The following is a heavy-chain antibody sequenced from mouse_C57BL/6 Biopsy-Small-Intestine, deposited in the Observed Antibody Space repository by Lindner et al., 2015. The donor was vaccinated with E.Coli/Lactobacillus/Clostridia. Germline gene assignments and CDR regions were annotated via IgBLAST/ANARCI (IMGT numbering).Heavy chain of an antibody. CDR3: ARQWPGAFNGSFFGWFDP. CDR2: FIPVFDSG. D-gene: IGHD1-2*01. V-gene: IGHV1-63*02. J-gene: IGHJ4*01. Sequence: SVKVSCKAAGDTLINFGISWVRQAPGQGLEWMGGFIPVFDSGHYAHNFLGRVTFTADGSTNTAYMELSNLRSEDTAIYYCARQWPGAFNGSFFGWFDPWGQGTLVTVSS. CDR1: GDTLINFG.